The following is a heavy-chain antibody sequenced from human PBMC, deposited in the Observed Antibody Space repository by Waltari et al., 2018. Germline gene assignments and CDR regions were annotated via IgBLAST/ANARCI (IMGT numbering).Heavy chain of an antibody. Sequence: QVQLVQSGSELKKPGASVKVSCKASGSTFTSYAMNWVRQGPGQGLEWMRWINTTAGTPTYAQCFTGRFVFSLGTTVSTAYLQISSLKAEDTAVYYCARDSSGPPFYYYYGMDVWGQGTTVTVSS. V-gene: IGHV7-4-1*02. D-gene: IGHD6-19*01. J-gene: IGHJ6*02. CDR2: INTTAGTP. CDR3: ARDSSGPPFYYYYGMDV. CDR1: GSTFTSYA.